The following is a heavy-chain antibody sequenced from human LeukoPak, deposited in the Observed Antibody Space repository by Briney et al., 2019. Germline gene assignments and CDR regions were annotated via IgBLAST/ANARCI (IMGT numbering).Heavy chain of an antibody. CDR3: AISDSSGGLDY. CDR2: ISSSGSTI. CDR1: GFTFSSYE. J-gene: IGHJ4*02. V-gene: IGHV3-48*03. D-gene: IGHD3-22*01. Sequence: GGSLRLSCAASGFTFSSYEMNWVRQAPGKGLEWVSYISSSGSTIYYADSVKGRFTISRDNAKNSLYLQMNSLRAEDTAVYYCAISDSSGGLDYWGQGTLVTVSS.